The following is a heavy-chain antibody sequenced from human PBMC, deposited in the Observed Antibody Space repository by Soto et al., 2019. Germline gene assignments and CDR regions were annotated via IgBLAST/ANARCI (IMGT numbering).Heavy chain of an antibody. CDR1: GGSINNHY. Sequence: QVHLQESGPGLVKPSETLSLTCTVSGGSINNHYWSWIRQPPGKGLEWIGYIYYTGSTNYNPSLKRRVTISVDTSTKHVSLNLTSLTAADTAIYYCARANCYSEYWGQGTLVTVSS. V-gene: IGHV4-59*11. D-gene: IGHD7-27*01. J-gene: IGHJ4*03. CDR3: ARANCYSEY. CDR2: IYYTGST.